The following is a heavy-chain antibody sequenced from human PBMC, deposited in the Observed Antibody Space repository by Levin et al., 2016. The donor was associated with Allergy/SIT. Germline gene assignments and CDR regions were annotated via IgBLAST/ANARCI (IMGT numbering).Heavy chain of an antibody. CDR2: IIPIFGTA. CDR3: VRWLAKTAYFDY. Sequence: WVRQAPGQGLEWMGGIIPIFGTANYAQKFQGRVTITADESTSTAYMELSSLRSEDTAVYYCVRWLAKTAYFDYWGQGTLVTVSS. J-gene: IGHJ4*02. V-gene: IGHV1-69*01. D-gene: IGHD5-12*01.